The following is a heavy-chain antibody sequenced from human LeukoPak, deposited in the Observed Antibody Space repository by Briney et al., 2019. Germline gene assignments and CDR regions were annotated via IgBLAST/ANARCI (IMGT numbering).Heavy chain of an antibody. V-gene: IGHV1-2*02. CDR2: INPNSGGT. Sequence: ASVKVSCKASGYTFTGYYMHWVRQAPGQGLEWMGWINPNSGGTNYAQKFQGRVTMTRDTSISTAYMELSRLRSDDTAVYYCARDYGVEVAGGYSDYWGQGTLVTVSS. J-gene: IGHJ4*02. CDR1: GYTFTGYY. D-gene: IGHD6-19*01. CDR3: ARDYGVEVAGGYSDY.